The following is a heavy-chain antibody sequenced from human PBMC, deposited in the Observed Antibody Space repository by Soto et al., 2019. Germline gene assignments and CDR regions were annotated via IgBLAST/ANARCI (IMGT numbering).Heavy chain of an antibody. J-gene: IGHJ4*02. V-gene: IGHV3-21*01. Sequence: EVQLVESGGGPVKPGGSLRLSCAASGFTFSSYSMNWVRQAPGKGLEWVSSISSSSSYIYSADSVKGRFTISRDNAKNSLYLQMNSLRAEDTXVYYCARDFRVAAAAXGYWGQGTLVTVSS. D-gene: IGHD6-13*01. CDR1: GFTFSSYS. CDR2: ISSSSSYI. CDR3: ARDFRVAAAAXGY.